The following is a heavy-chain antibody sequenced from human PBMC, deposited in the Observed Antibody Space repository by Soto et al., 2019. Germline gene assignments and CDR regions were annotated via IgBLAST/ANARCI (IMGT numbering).Heavy chain of an antibody. Sequence: SETLSLTCAVYGGSFSGYSWSWIRQPPRKGLEWIGEINHSGSTNYNPSLKSRVTISVDTSKNQFSLKLSSVTAADTAVYYCARLSRDGYAAFDYWGQGTLVTLSS. J-gene: IGHJ4*02. CDR1: GGSFSGYS. V-gene: IGHV4-34*01. CDR2: INHSGST. CDR3: ARLSRDGYAAFDY. D-gene: IGHD5-12*01.